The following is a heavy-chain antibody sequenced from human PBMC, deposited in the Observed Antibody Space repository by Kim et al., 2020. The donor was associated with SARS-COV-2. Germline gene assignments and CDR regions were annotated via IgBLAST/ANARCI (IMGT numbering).Heavy chain of an antibody. CDR1: GGSISSSSYY. Sequence: SETLSLTCTVSGGSISSSSYYWGWIRQPPGKGLEWIGSIYYSGSTYYNPSLKSRVTISVDTSKNQFSLKLSSVTAADTAVYYCARHEYSSPKKGAFDIWGQGTMVTVSS. CDR2: IYYSGST. D-gene: IGHD6-6*01. V-gene: IGHV4-39*01. CDR3: ARHEYSSPKKGAFDI. J-gene: IGHJ3*02.